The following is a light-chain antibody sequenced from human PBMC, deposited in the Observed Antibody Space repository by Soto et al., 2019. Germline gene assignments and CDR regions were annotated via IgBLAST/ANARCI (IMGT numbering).Light chain of an antibody. CDR3: SSYTSSRTVV. V-gene: IGLV2-14*01. CDR2: DVS. Sequence: QSALTQPASVSGSPGQSITISCIGTSSDVGGYNYVSWYQQHPGEVPKLMIYDVSNRPSGVSNRFSGSKSGNTASLTISGLLPEDEADYYCSSYTSSRTVVFGGGTKLTVL. J-gene: IGLJ2*01. CDR1: SSDVGGYNY.